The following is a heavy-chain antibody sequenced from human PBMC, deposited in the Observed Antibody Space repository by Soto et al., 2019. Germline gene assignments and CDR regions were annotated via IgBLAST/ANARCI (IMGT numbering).Heavy chain of an antibody. J-gene: IGHJ5*02. CDR1: AGSISSYY. V-gene: IGHV4-59*01. CDR3: ARGLVVVITTYRGNWFDP. CDR2: TYYSGST. Sequence: PSETLSLTCTVSAGSISSYYWSWIRQSPGKGLEWIGYTYYSGSTNYNPSLKSRVTISVDTSKNQFSLKLSSVTAADTAVYYCARGLVVVITTYRGNWFDPWGQGALVTVSS. D-gene: IGHD3-22*01.